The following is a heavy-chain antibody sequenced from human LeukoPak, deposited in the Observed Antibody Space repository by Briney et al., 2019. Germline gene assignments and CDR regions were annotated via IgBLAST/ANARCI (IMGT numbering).Heavy chain of an antibody. V-gene: IGHV3-23*01. D-gene: IGHD2-15*01. Sequence: GGSLRLSCAASGFTFSSYAMSWVRQAPGKGLEWVSAISGSGGSTYYADSVKGRFTISRDNSKNTLYLQMNSLRAGDTAVYYCARDSLPEGSFLGHFDYWGQGTLVTVSS. CDR1: GFTFSSYA. CDR2: ISGSGGST. J-gene: IGHJ4*02. CDR3: ARDSLPEGSFLGHFDY.